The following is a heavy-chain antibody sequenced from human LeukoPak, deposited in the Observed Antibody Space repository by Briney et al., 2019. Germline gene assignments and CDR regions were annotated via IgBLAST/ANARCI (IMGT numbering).Heavy chain of an antibody. CDR1: GFIFSSYW. D-gene: IGHD4-17*01. CDR3: IVFGDSNH. J-gene: IGHJ5*02. V-gene: IGHV3-7*03. Sequence: GGSLRLSCAASGFIFSSYWMTWVRQAPGKGLDWVANMKQDGSEKHYVDSVKGRFTISRDTSKNTLYLQINSLRVEDTAVYYCIVFGDSNHWGQGTLVTVSS. CDR2: MKQDGSEK.